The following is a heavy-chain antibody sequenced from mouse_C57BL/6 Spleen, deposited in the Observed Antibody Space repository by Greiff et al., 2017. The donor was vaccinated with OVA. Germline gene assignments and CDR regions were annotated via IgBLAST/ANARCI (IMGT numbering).Heavy chain of an antibody. V-gene: IGHV1-19*01. CDR2: INPYNGGT. J-gene: IGHJ4*01. Sequence: EVQLQQSGPVLVKPGASVKMSCKASGYTFTDYYMNWVKQSHGKSLEWIGVINPYNGGTSYNQKFKGKATLTVAKSSSTAYMELNSLTSEDSAVYYCARRRLRRTGALYAMDYWGQGTSVTVSS. CDR3: ARRRLRRTGALYAMDY. CDR1: GYTFTDYY. D-gene: IGHD2-4*01.